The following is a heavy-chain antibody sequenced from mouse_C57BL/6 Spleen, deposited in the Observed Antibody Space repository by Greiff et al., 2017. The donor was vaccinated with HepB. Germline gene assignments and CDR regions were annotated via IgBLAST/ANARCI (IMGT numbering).Heavy chain of an antibody. CDR3: AGIYDGYYAWFAY. V-gene: IGHV1-80*01. J-gene: IGHJ3*01. CDR1: GYAFSSYW. D-gene: IGHD2-3*01. Sequence: VNVVESGAELVKPGASVKISCKASGYAFSSYWMNWVKQRPGKGLEWIGQIYPGDGDTNYNGKFKGKATLTADKSSSTAYMQLSSLTSEDSAVYFCAGIYDGYYAWFAYWGQGTLVTVSA. CDR2: IYPGDGDT.